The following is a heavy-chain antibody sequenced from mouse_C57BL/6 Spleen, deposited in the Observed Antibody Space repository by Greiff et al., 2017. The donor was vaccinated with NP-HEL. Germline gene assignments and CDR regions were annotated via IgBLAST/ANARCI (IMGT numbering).Heavy chain of an antibody. CDR2: IYPGDGDT. CDR1: GYAFSSSW. CDR3: ARSNWDYFDY. V-gene: IGHV1-82*01. J-gene: IGHJ2*01. Sequence: VKVVESGPELVKPGASVKISCKASGYAFSSSWMNWVKQRPGKGLEWIGRIYPGDGDTNYNGKFKGKATLTADKSSSTAYMQLSSLTSEDSAVYFCARSNWDYFDYWGQGTTLTVSS. D-gene: IGHD4-1*01.